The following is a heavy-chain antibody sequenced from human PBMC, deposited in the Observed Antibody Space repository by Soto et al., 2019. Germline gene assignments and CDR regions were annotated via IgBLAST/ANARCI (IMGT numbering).Heavy chain of an antibody. J-gene: IGHJ4*02. CDR1: GFTFDNFA. Sequence: GGSLRLSCTTSGFTFDNFAMSWARQAPGRGLEWISANSGGGGGTYYADSVKGRFIISRDTSKNTVYLQVNGLRPADTAVQDCAKAVHYDSNGGLDHWGKGTLVTVSS. V-gene: IGHV3-23*01. CDR3: AKAVHYDSNGGLDH. D-gene: IGHD3-22*01. CDR2: NSGGGGGT.